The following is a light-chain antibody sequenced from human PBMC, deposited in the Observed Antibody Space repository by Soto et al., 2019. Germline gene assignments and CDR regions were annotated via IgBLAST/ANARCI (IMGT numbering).Light chain of an antibody. V-gene: IGKV3-20*01. CDR1: QRLDSSY. J-gene: IGKJ1*01. Sequence: EIVLTQSPFTLSCSPGGGGIFSFMASQRLDSSYLAWYQQKPGQAPRLLLYGASSRATGIPDRFSGSGSGTDFTLTISRLDPEDFGVYYCQQYATSSWTFGQGTKVDIK. CDR2: GAS. CDR3: QQYATSSWT.